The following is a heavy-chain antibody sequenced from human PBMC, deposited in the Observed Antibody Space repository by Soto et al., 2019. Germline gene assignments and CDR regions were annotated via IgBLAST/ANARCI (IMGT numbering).Heavy chain of an antibody. CDR3: ASIYDSSGYYYGNNWLDP. Sequence: PSETLSLTCTVSGASISSGDYYWSWVRQHPGKGLEWIGYIYYSGSTYYNPSLKSRLSISVGTSKNQFSLKLSSVTAADTAVYYCASIYDSSGYYYGNNWLDPWGQGTLVTVSS. CDR1: GASISSGDYY. J-gene: IGHJ5*02. V-gene: IGHV4-31*03. D-gene: IGHD3-22*01. CDR2: IYYSGST.